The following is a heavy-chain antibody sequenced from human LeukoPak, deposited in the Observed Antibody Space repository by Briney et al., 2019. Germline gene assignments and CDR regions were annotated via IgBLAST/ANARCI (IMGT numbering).Heavy chain of an antibody. CDR3: ARDGGFDY. CDR2: INPDSGAT. CDR1: GYTSTDYY. Sequence: ASVKVSCKASGYTSTDYYMHWVRQAPGQGLEWMGWINPDSGATNYAQKFQGRVTLTRDTSITTAYMELSRLRSDDTAVFYCARDGGFDYWGQGTLVTVSP. D-gene: IGHD2-15*01. V-gene: IGHV1-2*02. J-gene: IGHJ4*02.